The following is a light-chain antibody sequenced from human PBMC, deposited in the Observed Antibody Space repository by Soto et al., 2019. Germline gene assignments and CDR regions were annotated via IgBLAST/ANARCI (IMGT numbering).Light chain of an antibody. J-gene: IGKJ2*01. V-gene: IGKV4-1*01. CDR2: WAS. Sequence: DIVMTQSPDSLAVSLGERATINCKSSQSVLYSSNNKNYLAWYQQKPGQPPKLLIYWASTRESGVPDRFSGSGPGTDFTLTISSLQAEDVAVYYCQQYYSTLAYTFGQGTKLEIK. CDR3: QQYYSTLAYT. CDR1: QSVLYSSNNKNY.